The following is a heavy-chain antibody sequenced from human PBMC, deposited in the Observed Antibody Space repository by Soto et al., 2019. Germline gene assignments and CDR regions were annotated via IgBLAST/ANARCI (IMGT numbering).Heavy chain of an antibody. Sequence: VGSLRLSCAASGFTFSSYSMNWVRQAPGNGLEWVSSISSSSSYIYYADSVKGRFTISRDNAKNSLYLQMNSLRAEDTAVYYCARDHPPGAYYYYGMDVWGRGTTVTVSS. CDR1: GFTFSSYS. CDR3: ARDHPPGAYYYYGMDV. V-gene: IGHV3-21*01. D-gene: IGHD3-10*01. CDR2: ISSSSSYI. J-gene: IGHJ6*02.